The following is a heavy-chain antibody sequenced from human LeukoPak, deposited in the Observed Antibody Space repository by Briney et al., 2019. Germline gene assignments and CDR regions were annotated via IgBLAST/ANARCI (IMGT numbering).Heavy chain of an antibody. V-gene: IGHV3-7*01. D-gene: IGHD2-2*01. CDR2: IKQDGSEK. CDR1: GFTFSSYW. CDR3: ARVGDIVVVPAAPGFDI. J-gene: IGHJ3*02. Sequence: GGSLRLSCAASGFTFSSYWMSWVRQAPGKGLEWVANIKQDGSEKYYVDSVKGRFTISRDNAKNSPYLQMNSLRAEDTAVYYCARVGDIVVVPAAPGFDIWGQGTMVTVSS.